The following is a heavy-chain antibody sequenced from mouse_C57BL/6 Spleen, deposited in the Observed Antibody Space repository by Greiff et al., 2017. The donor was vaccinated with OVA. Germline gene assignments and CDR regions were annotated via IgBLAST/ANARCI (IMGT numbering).Heavy chain of an antibody. Sequence: QVQLQQPGAELVKPGASVKMSCKASGYTFTSYWITWVKQRPGQGLEWIGDIYPGSGSTNYNEKFKSKATLTVDTSSSTAYMQLSSLTSEDSAVYYCASSFITTVLAEYFDVWGTGTTVTVSS. CDR2: IYPGSGST. V-gene: IGHV1-55*01. D-gene: IGHD1-2*01. CDR3: ASSFITTVLAEYFDV. CDR1: GYTFTSYW. J-gene: IGHJ1*03.